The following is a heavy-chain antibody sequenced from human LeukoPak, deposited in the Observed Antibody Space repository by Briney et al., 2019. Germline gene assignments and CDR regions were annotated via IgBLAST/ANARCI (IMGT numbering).Heavy chain of an antibody. Sequence: PSETLSLTCTVSGGSISSYYWSWIRQPPGKGLEWIGYIYYSGSTNYNPSLKSRVTISVDTSKNQFSLKLSSVTAADTAVYYCARDNYYDSSGLSSIDAFDIWGQGTMVTVSS. D-gene: IGHD3-22*01. J-gene: IGHJ3*02. CDR1: GGSISSYY. CDR3: ARDNYYDSSGLSSIDAFDI. CDR2: IYYSGST. V-gene: IGHV4-59*01.